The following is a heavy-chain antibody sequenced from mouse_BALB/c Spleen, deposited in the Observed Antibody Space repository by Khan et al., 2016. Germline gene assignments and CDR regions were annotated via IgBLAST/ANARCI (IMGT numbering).Heavy chain of an antibody. CDR1: GFDFSRYW. CDR2: INPDSSTI. V-gene: IGHV4-1*02. CDR3: TRLYYYGTSDY. J-gene: IGHJ2*01. D-gene: IGHD1-1*01. Sequence: EVKLLESGGGLVQPGGSLKLSCAASGFDFSRYWMSWVRRAPGKGLEWIGEINPDSSTINYTPSLKDKFIISRDNAKNTLYLQMSKVRSEDTALYYFTRLYYYGTSDYWGQGTTLTVSS.